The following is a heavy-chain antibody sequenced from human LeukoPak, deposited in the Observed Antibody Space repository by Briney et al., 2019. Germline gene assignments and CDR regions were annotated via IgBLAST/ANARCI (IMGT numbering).Heavy chain of an antibody. Sequence: SETLSLTCTVSGGSMSNNYWSWLRQPSGKGLEWIGYIYYTGSTNYNPSLKSRVTISVDTSKNQFSLKVSSVTAADTAVYYCARGAGWYAYWGQGSLVTVSS. CDR1: GGSMSNNY. V-gene: IGHV4-59*01. J-gene: IGHJ4*02. D-gene: IGHD6-19*01. CDR2: IYYTGST. CDR3: ARGAGWYAY.